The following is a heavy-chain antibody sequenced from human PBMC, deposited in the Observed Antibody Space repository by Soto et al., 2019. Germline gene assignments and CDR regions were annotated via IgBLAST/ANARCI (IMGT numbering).Heavy chain of an antibody. CDR3: ARDSSSWGNYYYGMDV. V-gene: IGHV3-33*07. D-gene: IGHD6-6*01. Sequence: GGSLRLSCAASGFTFSSYGMYWVRQAPGKGLEWVAVIWYDGSNKYYADSVKGRFTISRDNSKNTLYLQMNSLRAEDTALYYCARDSSSWGNYYYGMDVWGQGTTVTVSS. CDR1: GFTFSSYG. CDR2: IWYDGSNK. J-gene: IGHJ6*02.